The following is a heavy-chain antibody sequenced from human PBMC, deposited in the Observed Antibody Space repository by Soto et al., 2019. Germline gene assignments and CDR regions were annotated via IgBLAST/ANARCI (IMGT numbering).Heavy chain of an antibody. J-gene: IGHJ4*02. Sequence: DVQLVESGGGLVQPGGSLRLSCAASGFTFSDHYMDWVRQAPGKGLEWVGRTRNKANSYTTEYAASVKGRFTISRDDSKNSLYLQMNSLKTEDTAVYYCARPRGYDFDYFDYWGQGTLGTVSS. D-gene: IGHD3-3*01. CDR2: TRNKANSYTT. CDR1: GFTFSDHY. CDR3: ARPRGYDFDYFDY. V-gene: IGHV3-72*01.